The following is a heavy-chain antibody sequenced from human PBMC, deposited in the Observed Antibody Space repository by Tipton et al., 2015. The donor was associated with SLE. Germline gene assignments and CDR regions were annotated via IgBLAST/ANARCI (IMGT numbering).Heavy chain of an antibody. Sequence: LRLSCTVSGGSISSSSYYWGWIRQPPGKGLEWIGSIYYSGSTNYNPSLKSRVTISVDTSKNQFSLKLSSVTAADTAVYYCAGGSSLVVPREFAATWYFDLWGRGTLVTVSS. CDR1: GGSISSSSYY. CDR2: IYYSGST. J-gene: IGHJ2*01. CDR3: AGGSSLVVPREFAATWYFDL. D-gene: IGHD2-2*01. V-gene: IGHV4-39*07.